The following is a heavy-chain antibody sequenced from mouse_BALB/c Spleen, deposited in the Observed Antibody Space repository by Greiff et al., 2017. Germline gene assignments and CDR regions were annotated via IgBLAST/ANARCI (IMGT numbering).Heavy chain of an antibody. Sequence: VQLKESGPGLVAPSQSLSITCTVSGFSLTSYDISWIRQPPGKGLEWLGVIWTGGGTNYNSAFMSRLSISKDNSKSQVFLKMNSLQTDDTAIYYCVRAPDDGYFAYWGQGTLVTVSA. D-gene: IGHD2-3*01. V-gene: IGHV2-9-2*01. CDR1: GFSLTSYD. CDR2: IWTGGGT. J-gene: IGHJ3*01. CDR3: VRAPDDGYFAY.